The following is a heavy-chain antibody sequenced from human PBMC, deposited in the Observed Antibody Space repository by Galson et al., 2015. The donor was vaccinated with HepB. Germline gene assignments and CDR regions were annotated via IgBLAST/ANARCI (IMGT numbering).Heavy chain of an antibody. D-gene: IGHD1-26*01. CDR1: GFIFSNYG. Sequence: SLRLSCAASGFIFSNYGLHWVRQAPGKGLEWVAVIWYDGSYKYYADSVKDRFTISRDNSKNTLYLQMSSLRAEDTAVYYCAKDPHSGSSSWSFEHWGQGILVTVSS. J-gene: IGHJ4*02. V-gene: IGHV3-33*06. CDR2: IWYDGSYK. CDR3: AKDPHSGSSSWSFEH.